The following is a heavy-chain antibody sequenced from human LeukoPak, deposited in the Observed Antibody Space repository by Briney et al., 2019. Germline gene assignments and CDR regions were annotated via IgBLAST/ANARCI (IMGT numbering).Heavy chain of an antibody. CDR1: GGSISSGGYY. Sequence: SETLSLTCTVSGGSISSGGYYWSWIRQHPGKGLEWIGYIYYSGSTYYNPSLKSRVTISVDTSKNQFSLKLSSVIAADTAVYYCARDEGYYYYYYMDVWGKGTTVTVSS. CDR2: IYYSGST. CDR3: ARDEGYYYYYYMDV. J-gene: IGHJ6*03. V-gene: IGHV4-31*03.